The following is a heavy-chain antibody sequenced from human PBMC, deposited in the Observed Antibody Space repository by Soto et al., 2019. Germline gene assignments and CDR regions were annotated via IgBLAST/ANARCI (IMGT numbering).Heavy chain of an antibody. CDR2: LNHSGST. CDR3: ARDLRLTWQLLPPSNWFGP. D-gene: IGHD6-19*01. J-gene: IGHJ5*02. V-gene: IGHV4-34*01. Sequence: PSAPLCLTCAVDGGSFSGYYWCWIRQPPGKGLEWIGELNHSGSTNYNPSLKSRVTISVHTSKNQFSMKLSSVTAADTAVYYCARDLRLTWQLLPPSNWFGPWGQGTLVTV. CDR1: GGSFSGYY.